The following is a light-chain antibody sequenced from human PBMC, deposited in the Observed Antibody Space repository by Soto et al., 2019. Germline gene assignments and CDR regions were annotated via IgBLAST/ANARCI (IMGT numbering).Light chain of an antibody. V-gene: IGKV1-17*01. J-gene: IGKJ4*01. Sequence: DIQMTQSPSSLSASVGDRVTITCRASQGIGSDLGWYQQKPGKAPKRLIYAASSLQSGVPSRFSGSGSGTEFTLTISSLQPVDFATYYCLQHNSYPPTFGGGTKVEIK. CDR3: LQHNSYPPT. CDR1: QGIGSD. CDR2: AAS.